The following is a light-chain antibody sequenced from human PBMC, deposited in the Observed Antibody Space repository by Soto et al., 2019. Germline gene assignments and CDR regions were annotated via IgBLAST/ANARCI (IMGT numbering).Light chain of an antibody. V-gene: IGLV2-14*01. CDR2: EVS. J-gene: IGLJ2*01. CDR3: SSYTTSNTLV. Sequence: QSALTQPASVSGSPGQSITISCTGTSSDVGAYTYVSWYQQHPGKAPKLMIFEVSDRPSGVSNRFSGSKSGNTASLTISGLQAEDEADYYCSSYTTSNTLVVGGGTKLT. CDR1: SSDVGAYTY.